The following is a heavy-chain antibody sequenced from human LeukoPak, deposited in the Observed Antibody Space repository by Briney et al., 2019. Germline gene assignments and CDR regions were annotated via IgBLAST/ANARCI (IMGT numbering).Heavy chain of an antibody. CDR2: IRSKAYGGTT. D-gene: IGHD6-6*01. Sequence: GGSLRLSCTASGFTFGDYAMSWFRQAPGKGLEWVGFIRSKAYGGTTEYAAPVKGRFTISRDDSKSIAYLQMNSLKTEDTAVYYCARASGARPGWGDFDYWGQGTLVTVSS. CDR3: ARASGARPGWGDFDY. J-gene: IGHJ4*02. CDR1: GFTFGDYA. V-gene: IGHV3-49*03.